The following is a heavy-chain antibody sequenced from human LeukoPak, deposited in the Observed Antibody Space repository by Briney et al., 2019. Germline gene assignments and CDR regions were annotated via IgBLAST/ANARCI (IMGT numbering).Heavy chain of an antibody. J-gene: IGHJ4*02. Sequence: GGPLRLSCAASGFTFSSFGMHWVRQAPGKGLEWVAVISYDGSKEYYADSVKGRFTISRDNSKNTLYLQMNSLRAEDTAVYYCAKELAAGGPQDYWGQGTLVTVSS. CDR3: AKELAAGGPQDY. CDR2: ISYDGSKE. CDR1: GFTFSSFG. V-gene: IGHV3-30*18. D-gene: IGHD6-13*01.